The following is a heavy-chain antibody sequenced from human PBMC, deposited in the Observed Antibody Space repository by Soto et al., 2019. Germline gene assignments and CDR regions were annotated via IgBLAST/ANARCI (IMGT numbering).Heavy chain of an antibody. CDR1: GYTFITND. D-gene: IGHD6-13*01. Sequence: ASVKVSCKASGYTFITNDINWVLQASGQSLEWMGWMKPSTGDSGSDPDFQGRITMPRDTATSTAYMELSSLKFEDTAVYYCARGGPAAGFDLWGQGSLVTVSS. V-gene: IGHV1-8*01. CDR3: ARGGPAAGFDL. J-gene: IGHJ5*02. CDR2: MKPSTGDS.